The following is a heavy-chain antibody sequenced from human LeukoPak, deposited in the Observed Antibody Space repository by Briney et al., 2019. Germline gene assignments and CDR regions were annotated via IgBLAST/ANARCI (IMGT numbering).Heavy chain of an antibody. V-gene: IGHV3-21*01. CDR1: GGSISSSS. J-gene: IGHJ4*02. Sequence: ETLSLTCTVSGGSISSSSYYWGWIRQPPGKGLEWVSSISSSSSYIYYADSVKGRFTISRDNAKNSLYLQMNSLRAEDTAVYYCARGSMVRGDRVDYWGQGTLVTVSS. CDR2: ISSSSSYI. CDR3: ARGSMVRGDRVDY. D-gene: IGHD3-10*01.